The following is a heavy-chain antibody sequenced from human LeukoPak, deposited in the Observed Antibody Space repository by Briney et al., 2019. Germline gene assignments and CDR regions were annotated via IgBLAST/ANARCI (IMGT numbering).Heavy chain of an antibody. CDR2: ISGSGGST. V-gene: IGHV3-23*01. J-gene: IGHJ6*02. D-gene: IGHD3-3*01. CDR3: AKSLWSGLGYYYYGMDV. Sequence: GGSLRLSCAASGFTFSDYYMSWIRQAPGKGLEWVSAISGSGGSTYYADSVKGRFTISRDNSKNTLYLQMNSLRAEDTAVYYCAKSLWSGLGYYYYGMDVWGQGTTVTVSS. CDR1: GFTFSDYY.